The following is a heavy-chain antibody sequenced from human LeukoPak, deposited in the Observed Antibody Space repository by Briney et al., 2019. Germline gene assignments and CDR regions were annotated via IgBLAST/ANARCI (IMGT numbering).Heavy chain of an antibody. J-gene: IGHJ6*04. CDR3: AELGITMIGGV. CDR2: ISSSGSTI. Sequence: GGSLRLSCAASGFTFSDYYMSWTRQARGKGLEWVSYISSSGSTIYYADSVKGRFTISSDNAKNSLYLQMNSLRAEDTAVYYCAELGITMIGGVWGKGTTVTISS. CDR1: GFTFSDYY. V-gene: IGHV3-11*04. D-gene: IGHD3-10*02.